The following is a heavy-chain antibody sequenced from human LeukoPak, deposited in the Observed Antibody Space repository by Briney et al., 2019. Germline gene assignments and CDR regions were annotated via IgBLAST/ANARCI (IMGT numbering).Heavy chain of an antibody. V-gene: IGHV5-51*01. CDR3: ARQNDFRLDY. CDR2: IYPGDSDT. J-gene: IGHJ4*02. D-gene: IGHD3-3*01. CDR1: GYTFSSYW. Sequence: GESLRISCKGSGYTFSSYWIGWVRQMPGKGLEWIGIIYPGDSDTRYSPSLQGQVTISVDTSIGTAYLQWSSLKASDTAIYYCARQNDFRLDYWGQGTLVTVSS.